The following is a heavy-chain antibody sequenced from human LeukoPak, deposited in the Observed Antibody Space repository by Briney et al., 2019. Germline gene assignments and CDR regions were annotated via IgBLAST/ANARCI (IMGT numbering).Heavy chain of an antibody. Sequence: GGSLRLSCAASGFTFSSHGMNWVRQAPGKGLEWVSGISPSGGITYYTDSVKGRFTISRDNSKNTLYLQMNSLRAEDTAVYYCTKERRRDDILTGSFSDWGQGILVTVSS. V-gene: IGHV3-23*01. D-gene: IGHD3-9*01. CDR3: TKERRRDDILTGSFSD. CDR1: GFTFSSHG. CDR2: ISPSGGIT. J-gene: IGHJ4*02.